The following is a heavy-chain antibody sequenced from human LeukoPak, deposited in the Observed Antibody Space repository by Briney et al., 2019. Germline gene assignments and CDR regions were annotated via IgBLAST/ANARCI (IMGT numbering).Heavy chain of an antibody. CDR2: INWNGGST. D-gene: IGHD5-18*01. Sequence: GGSLRLSCAASGFTFGDYGMSWVRQAPGKGLEWVSGINWNGGSTGYADSVKGRFTISRDNAKNSLYLQMNSLRAEDTAVYYCAKDGTYGGYSYGDPHYWGQGTLVTVSS. CDR1: GFTFGDYG. V-gene: IGHV3-20*04. J-gene: IGHJ4*02. CDR3: AKDGTYGGYSYGDPHY.